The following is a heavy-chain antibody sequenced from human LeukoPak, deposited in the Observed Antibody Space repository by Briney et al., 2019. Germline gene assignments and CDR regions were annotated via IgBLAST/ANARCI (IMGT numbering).Heavy chain of an antibody. CDR3: ARVPEDTAIGWFDP. Sequence: PSETLSLTCTVSGRSISGYYWSWIRQPAGKGLEWVGRIYTSGSTNYNPSLKSRVTMSVDTSKNQFSLKLSSVTAADTAVYYCARVPEDTAIGWFDPWGQGTLVTVSS. V-gene: IGHV4-4*07. J-gene: IGHJ5*02. CDR2: IYTSGST. CDR1: GRSISGYY. D-gene: IGHD5-18*01.